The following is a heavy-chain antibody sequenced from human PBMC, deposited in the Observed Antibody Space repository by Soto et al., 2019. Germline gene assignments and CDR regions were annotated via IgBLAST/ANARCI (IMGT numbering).Heavy chain of an antibody. CDR2: ITAYNGNT. V-gene: IGHV1-18*01. Sequence: GASVKVCCKASGYTFTSYGISWVRQAPGQGLEWMGWITAYNGNTNYAQKLQGEVTMTTDTLTSTAYAEMMSLISGDTAVYYCARDLQQLVLYYYSGMDVGRQRTTATVS. CDR1: GYTFTSYG. D-gene: IGHD6-13*01. J-gene: IGHJ6*02. CDR3: ARDLQQLVLYYYSGMDV.